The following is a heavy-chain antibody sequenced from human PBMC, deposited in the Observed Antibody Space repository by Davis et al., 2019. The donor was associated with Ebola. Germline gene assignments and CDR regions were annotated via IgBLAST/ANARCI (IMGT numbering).Heavy chain of an antibody. D-gene: IGHD7-27*01. CDR3: ARVKVVWGLDAFDI. J-gene: IGHJ3*02. CDR1: GGSIRSVSYS. V-gene: IGHV4-39*07. CDR2: IYYSGST. Sequence: PSETLSLTCSVSGGSIRSVSYSWGWIRQPPGKGLEWIGTIYYSGSTFYNPSLKSRVTISVDTSKNQFSLKLSSVTAADTAVYYCARVKVVWGLDAFDIWGQGTVVTVSS.